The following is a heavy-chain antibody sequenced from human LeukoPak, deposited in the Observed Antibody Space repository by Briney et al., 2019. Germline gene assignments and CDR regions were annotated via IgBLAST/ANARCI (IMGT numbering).Heavy chain of an antibody. CDR1: GGSISSYY. D-gene: IGHD3-16*01. CDR2: IYYSGST. CDR3: ARDYAGMGYFDY. Sequence: SETLSLTSTVPGGSISSYYWSWSRQPPGEGLGWIGYIYYSGSTNYNPSLKSRVTISVEKYKNQFSLKLSSVTAADAAVYYCARDYAGMGYFDYWGQGSLVTVSS. J-gene: IGHJ4*02. V-gene: IGHV4-59*01.